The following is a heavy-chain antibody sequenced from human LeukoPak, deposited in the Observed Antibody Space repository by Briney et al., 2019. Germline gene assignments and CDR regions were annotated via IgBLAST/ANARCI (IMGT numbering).Heavy chain of an antibody. J-gene: IGHJ4*02. CDR1: GFTFSSYS. Sequence: GGSLRLSCAAPGFTFSSYSMNWVRQAPGKGLEWVSYISSSSSTIYYADSMKGRFTISRDNAKNSLYLQMNSLRAEDTALYYCAKDIRHVGVGATGFDYWGQGTLVTVSS. CDR2: ISSSSSTI. CDR3: AKDIRHVGVGATGFDY. V-gene: IGHV3-48*04. D-gene: IGHD1-26*01.